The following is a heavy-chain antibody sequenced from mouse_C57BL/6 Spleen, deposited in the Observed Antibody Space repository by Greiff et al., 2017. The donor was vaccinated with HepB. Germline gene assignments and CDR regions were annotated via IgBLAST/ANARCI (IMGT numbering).Heavy chain of an antibody. CDR2: IDPSDSYT. CDR1: GYTFTSYW. Sequence: QVQLQQPGAELVMPGASVKLSCKASGYTFTSYWMHWVKQRPGQGLEWIGEIDPSDSYTNYNQKFKGKSTLTVDKSSSTAYMKLSSLTSEDSAVYYCARSDYLYAMDYGGQGTSVTVSS. CDR3: ARSDYLYAMDY. V-gene: IGHV1-69*01. J-gene: IGHJ4*01. D-gene: IGHD2-4*01.